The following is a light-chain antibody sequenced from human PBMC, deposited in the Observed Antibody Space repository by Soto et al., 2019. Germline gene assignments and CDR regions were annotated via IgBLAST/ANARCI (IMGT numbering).Light chain of an antibody. CDR2: DTF. J-gene: IGKJ2*01. V-gene: IGKV3D-20*02. CDR3: QQRSNWRYT. CDR1: QSVNNNY. Sequence: EIVLMQSPGTLSLSPGEGATLSCRASQSVNNNYLAWYQQKPGQAPTVLIFDTFRRATGVPDRFSGSGSGTDFTLTISRLEPEDFAIYYCQQRSNWRYTFGQGTKLEIK.